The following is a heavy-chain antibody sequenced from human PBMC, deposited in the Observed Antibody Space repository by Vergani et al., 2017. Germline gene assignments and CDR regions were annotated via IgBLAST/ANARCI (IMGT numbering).Heavy chain of an antibody. V-gene: IGHV3-66*02. CDR3: TRSEXSGTTCYGHYFDL. CDR1: GFRVTTYY. CDR2: IKSDGRT. Sequence: VELLESGGGLAQPGGSLGVSCSASGFRVTTYYMSWVRQAPGKGLEWVSVIKSDGRTSYAESVRGLFTISRDTSRNAVYLQMNILRVEDTGVYYCTRSEXSGTTCYGHYFDLWGHGILVTVSS. D-gene: IGHD5-12*01. J-gene: IGHJ4*01.